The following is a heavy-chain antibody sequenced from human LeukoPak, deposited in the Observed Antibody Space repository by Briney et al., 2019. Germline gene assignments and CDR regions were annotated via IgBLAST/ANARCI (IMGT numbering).Heavy chain of an antibody. Sequence: GGSLRLSCAASGFTFSSYGMHWVRQAPGKGLEWVAVIWYDGGNKYYADSVKGRFTISRDNSKNTLYLQMNSLRAEDTAVYYCARSSRRGITMVRGVIPDYWGQGTLVTVSS. D-gene: IGHD3-10*01. V-gene: IGHV3-33*01. CDR1: GFTFSSYG. CDR3: ARSSRRGITMVRGVIPDY. CDR2: IWYDGGNK. J-gene: IGHJ4*02.